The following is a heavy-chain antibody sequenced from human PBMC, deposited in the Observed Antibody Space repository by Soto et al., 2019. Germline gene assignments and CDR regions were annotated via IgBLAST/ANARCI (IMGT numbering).Heavy chain of an antibody. V-gene: IGHV3-33*01. D-gene: IGHD5-18*01. CDR2: IWFDGGNR. Sequence: QLVESGGGVVQPGGSLRLSCSATPSTFTFSDHGMHWVRQTPGKGLEWLAVIWFDGGNRYYRDYVKGRFTISRDNSENTLYLQRNSLSDEDTGVYYCASSVRGDFTSMVNLFYYGLDVWGHGTPVAVSS. CDR1: TFTFSDHG. CDR3: ASSVRGDFTSMVNLFYYGLDV. J-gene: IGHJ6*02.